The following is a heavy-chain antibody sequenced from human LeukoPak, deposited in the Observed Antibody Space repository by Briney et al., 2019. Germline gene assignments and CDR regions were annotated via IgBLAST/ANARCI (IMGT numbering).Heavy chain of an antibody. CDR1: GYPFVNNW. J-gene: IGHJ4*02. CDR2: IKQDGRET. CDR3: AREKWEPRRYFDY. Sequence: PGGSLRLSCAASGYPFVNNWMTWVRQAPGKGLEWVATIKQDGRETYYVDSVKGRFSISRDNAKNSLYLQMNSLRDEDTAVYYCAREKWEPRRYFDYWGQGTLVTVSS. D-gene: IGHD1-26*01. V-gene: IGHV3-7*01.